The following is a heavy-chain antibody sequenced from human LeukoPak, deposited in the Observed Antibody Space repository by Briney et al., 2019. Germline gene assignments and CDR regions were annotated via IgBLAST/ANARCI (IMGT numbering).Heavy chain of an antibody. CDR2: IYPGECDA. Sequence: GGSLQISCKGSGYSFTSYWIGWGRQVPGKGLKWRGIIYPGECDARESPSCEGQVNISANKSISTAYLQWSSLKASDTAMYYCAGGTIFGYNYWGQGTLVTVSS. J-gene: IGHJ4*02. CDR3: AGGTIFGYNY. D-gene: IGHD3-3*01. CDR1: GYSFTSYW. V-gene: IGHV5-51*01.